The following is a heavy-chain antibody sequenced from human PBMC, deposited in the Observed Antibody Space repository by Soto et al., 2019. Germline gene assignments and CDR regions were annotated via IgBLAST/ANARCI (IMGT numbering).Heavy chain of an antibody. D-gene: IGHD6-13*01. CDR3: AKERGIAAPPVKFDY. CDR1: GFTFSSYA. J-gene: IGHJ4*02. CDR2: VSGRGGST. V-gene: IGHV3-23*01. Sequence: EVQLLESGGGLVQPGGSLRLSCAASGFTFSSYALSWVRQAPGKGLEWVSYVSGRGGSTYYADSVKGRFTISRDNSKNTVYLQMNILSVEDTAVYHCAKERGIAAPPVKFDYWGQGTLVTVSS.